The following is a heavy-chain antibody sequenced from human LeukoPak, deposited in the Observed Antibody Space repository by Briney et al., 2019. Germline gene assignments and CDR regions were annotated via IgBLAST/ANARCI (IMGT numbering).Heavy chain of an antibody. D-gene: IGHD2-21*01. J-gene: IGHJ4*02. V-gene: IGHV3-48*01. CDR2: ISSGSSTI. Sequence: GGSLRLSCEVSGLTSGTYGLTYGLTWVRQAPGKGLEWVSYISSGSSTIYYADSVKGRFTISRDNAKNSLYLQMNSLRAEDTAVYYCARYSSPYYFDYWGQGTLVTVSS. CDR1: GLTSGTYG. CDR3: ARYSSPYYFDY.